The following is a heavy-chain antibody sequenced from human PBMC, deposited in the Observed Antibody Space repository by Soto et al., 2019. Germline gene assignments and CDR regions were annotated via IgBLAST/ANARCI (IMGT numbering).Heavy chain of an antibody. CDR1: GFTFSSYG. Sequence: QVQLVESGGGVVQPGRSLRLSCAASGFTFSSYGMHWVRQAPGKGLEWVAVISYDGSNKYYADSVKGRFTISRDNSKNTLYLQMNSLIAEDTAVYYCAKEGRFLEWLYWFDPWGQGTLVTVS. CDR2: ISYDGSNK. J-gene: IGHJ5*02. V-gene: IGHV3-30*18. CDR3: AKEGRFLEWLYWFDP. D-gene: IGHD3-3*01.